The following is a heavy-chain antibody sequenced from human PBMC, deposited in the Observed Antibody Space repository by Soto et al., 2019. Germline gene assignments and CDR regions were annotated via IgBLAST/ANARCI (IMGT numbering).Heavy chain of an antibody. D-gene: IGHD4-17*01. J-gene: IGHJ6*02. CDR1: GGSISSGGYY. V-gene: IGHV4-31*03. CDR3: ARRDYVSYYYGMDV. CDR2: IYYSGST. Sequence: SETLSLTCTVSGGSISSGGYYWSWIRQHPGKGLEWIGYIYYSGSTYYNPSLKSRVTISVDTSKNQFSLKLSSVTAADTAVYYCARRDYVSYYYGMDVWGQGTTVTVSS.